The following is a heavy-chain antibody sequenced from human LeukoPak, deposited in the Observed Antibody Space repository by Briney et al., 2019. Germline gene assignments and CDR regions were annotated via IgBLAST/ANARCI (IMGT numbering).Heavy chain of an antibody. V-gene: IGHV1-2*02. CDR1: GYTFTGYY. Sequence: ASVKVSCTASGYTFTGYYMHWVRQAPGQGLEWMGWINPNSGGTNYAQKFQGRVTMTRDTSISTAYMELSRLRSDDTAVYYCARDMTPHYIAAAGYGDYWGQGTLVTVSS. D-gene: IGHD6-13*01. J-gene: IGHJ4*02. CDR2: INPNSGGT. CDR3: ARDMTPHYIAAAGYGDY.